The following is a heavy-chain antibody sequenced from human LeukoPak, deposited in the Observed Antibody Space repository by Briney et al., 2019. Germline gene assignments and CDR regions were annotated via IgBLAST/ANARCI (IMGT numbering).Heavy chain of an antibody. CDR2: ISTSGNT. CDR3: ARGPSITMVRGGQWYYYMDV. CDR1: GGSINVFY. V-gene: IGHV4-4*07. Sequence: PSETLSLTCTVSGGSINVFYWSWIRQPAGKGLQWIGRISTSGNTDYNPSLKSRVTMSVDTSKNQFSLKLSSVTAADTAVYYCARGPSITMVRGGQWYYYMDVWGKGTTVTISS. J-gene: IGHJ6*03. D-gene: IGHD3-10*01.